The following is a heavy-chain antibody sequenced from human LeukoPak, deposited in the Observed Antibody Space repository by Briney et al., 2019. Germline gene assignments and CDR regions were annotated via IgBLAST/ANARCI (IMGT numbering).Heavy chain of an antibody. CDR1: GFIFSSYA. D-gene: IGHD6-13*01. CDR2: ISYDGSNK. V-gene: IGHV3-30-3*01. Sequence: GGSLRLSCAASGFIFSSYAMHWVRQAPGKGLEWVAVISYDGSNKYYADSVKGRFTISRDNSKNTLYLQMNSLRAEDTAVYYCARARPLAAAGLDYWGQGTLVTVSS. J-gene: IGHJ4*02. CDR3: ARARPLAAAGLDY.